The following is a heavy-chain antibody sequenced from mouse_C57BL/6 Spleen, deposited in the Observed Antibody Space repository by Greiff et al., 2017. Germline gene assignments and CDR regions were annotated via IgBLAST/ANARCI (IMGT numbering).Heavy chain of an antibody. CDR2: ISYDGSN. D-gene: IGHD1-1*01. Sequence: DVQLVESGPGLVKPSQSLSLTCSVTGYSITSGYYWNWIRQFPGNKLEWMGYISYDGSNNYNPSLKNRISITRDTSKNQLFLKLNSVTTEDTATYYCARGDYYGSSYAMDYWGQGTSVTVSS. V-gene: IGHV3-6*01. J-gene: IGHJ4*01. CDR1: GYSITSGYY. CDR3: ARGDYYGSSYAMDY.